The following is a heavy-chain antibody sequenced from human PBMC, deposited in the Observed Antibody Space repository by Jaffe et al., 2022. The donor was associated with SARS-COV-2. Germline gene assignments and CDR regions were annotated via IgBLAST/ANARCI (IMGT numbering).Heavy chain of an antibody. Sequence: QVQLVQSGAEVKKPGASVKVSCKASGYTFTGYYIHWVRQAPGQGLEWVGRIDPNTGGTSYAQMFQGRVTLTRDTSISTAYMELSRLTFHDRLRSDDTAVYYCARDARVSLDYWGQGTLVTVSS. V-gene: IGHV1-2*06. J-gene: IGHJ4*02. CDR1: GYTFTGYY. CDR2: IDPNTGGT. CDR3: ARDARVSLDY. D-gene: IGHD6-13*01.